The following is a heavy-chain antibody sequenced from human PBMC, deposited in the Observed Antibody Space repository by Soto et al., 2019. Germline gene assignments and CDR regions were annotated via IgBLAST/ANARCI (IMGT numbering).Heavy chain of an antibody. CDR2: ISGSGGST. Sequence: PGGSLRLSCAASGFTFSSYAMSWVRQAPGKGLEWVSAISGSGGSTYYADSVKGRFTISRDNSKNTLYLQMNSLRAEDTAVYYCAKVWSGYDHREIDYWGQGTLVTVSS. D-gene: IGHD5-12*01. J-gene: IGHJ4*02. CDR3: AKVWSGYDHREIDY. V-gene: IGHV3-23*01. CDR1: GFTFSSYA.